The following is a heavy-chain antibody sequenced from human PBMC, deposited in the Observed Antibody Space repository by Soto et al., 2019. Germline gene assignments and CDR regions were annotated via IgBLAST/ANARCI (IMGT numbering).Heavy chain of an antibody. D-gene: IGHD1-1*01. CDR3: AKHINWDDVG. CDR1: GFTFSSYA. V-gene: IGHV3-23*01. CDR2: ITSTGSHT. J-gene: IGHJ4*02. Sequence: EVQLLESGGGLVQPGGSLRVSCAASGFTFSSYAMNWIRQAPGKGLEWVSGITSTGSHTYYADSVKGRFTISRDNSKSTLFLQMNSLRAEDTAIYYCAKHINWDDVGWVQGTLVTVSS.